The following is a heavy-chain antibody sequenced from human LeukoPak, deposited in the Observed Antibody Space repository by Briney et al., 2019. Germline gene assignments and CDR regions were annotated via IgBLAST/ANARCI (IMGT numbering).Heavy chain of an antibody. Sequence: PGGSLRLSCAASGFIFSSYAMSWVRQAPGMGLEWVSAISGSGGSTYYADSVKGRFTISRDNSKNTLYLQMNSLRAEDTAVYYCAKDTGDSSGWSPWHYYYYGMDVWGQGTTVTVSS. CDR1: GFIFSSYA. J-gene: IGHJ6*02. V-gene: IGHV3-23*01. CDR3: AKDTGDSSGWSPWHYYYYGMDV. CDR2: ISGSGGST. D-gene: IGHD6-19*01.